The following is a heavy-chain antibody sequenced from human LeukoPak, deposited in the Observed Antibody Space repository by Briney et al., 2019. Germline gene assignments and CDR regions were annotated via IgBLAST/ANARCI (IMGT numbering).Heavy chain of an antibody. J-gene: IGHJ4*02. Sequence: SVKVSCKASGGTFSSYAISWVRQAPGQGLEWMGRIIPIFGTANYAQKFQGRVTITTDESTSTAYMELSSLGSEDTAVYYCASPQNGYSYGYYWGQGTLVTVSS. V-gene: IGHV1-69*05. CDR3: ASPQNGYSYGYY. D-gene: IGHD5-18*01. CDR2: IIPIFGTA. CDR1: GGTFSSYA.